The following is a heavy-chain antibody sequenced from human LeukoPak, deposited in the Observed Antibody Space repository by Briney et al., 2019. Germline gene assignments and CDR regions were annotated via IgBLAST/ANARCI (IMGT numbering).Heavy chain of an antibody. CDR2: IYYSGST. D-gene: IGHD4-11*01. J-gene: IGHJ4*02. V-gene: IGHV4-30-4*01. Sequence: PSETLSLTCTVSGGSISSGDYYWSWIRQPPGKGLEWIGYIYYSGSTYYNPSLKSRVTISVDTSKNQFSLKLSSVTAADTAVYYCARSPRRRLQGPGPFDYWGQGTLVTASS. CDR1: GGSISSGDYY. CDR3: ARSPRRRLQGPGPFDY.